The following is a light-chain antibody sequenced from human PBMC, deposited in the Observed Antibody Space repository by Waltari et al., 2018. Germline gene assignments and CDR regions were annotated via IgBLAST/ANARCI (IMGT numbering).Light chain of an antibody. J-gene: IGKJ5*01. Sequence: DSQLTQSPSTLSASVGDRVTITCRASQSMSRRLAWYQQKPGKAPKLLIYKASSLESGVPSRFSGSGYGTEFTLTISSLQPDDFATYCCQQYNSYSGITFGQGTRLEIK. CDR2: KAS. CDR3: QQYNSYSGIT. V-gene: IGKV1-5*03. CDR1: QSMSRR.